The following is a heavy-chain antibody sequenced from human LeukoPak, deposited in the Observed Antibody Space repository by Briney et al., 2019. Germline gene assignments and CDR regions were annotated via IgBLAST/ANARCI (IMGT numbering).Heavy chain of an antibody. Sequence: SVKVSCKASGGTFTSYGISWVRQAPGQGLEWMGGIIPMFGTANYAQKFQGRITITADESTSIVYMELNSLRSEDTAVYYCARDNLEYSYGQYAAFDIWGQGTMVTVSS. CDR3: ARDNLEYSYGQYAAFDI. V-gene: IGHV1-69*13. J-gene: IGHJ3*02. CDR1: GGTFTSYG. D-gene: IGHD5-18*01. CDR2: IIPMFGTA.